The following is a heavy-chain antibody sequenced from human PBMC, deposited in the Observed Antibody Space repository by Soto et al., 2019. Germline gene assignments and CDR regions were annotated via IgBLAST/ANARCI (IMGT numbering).Heavy chain of an antibody. J-gene: IGHJ4*02. Sequence: QLQLQESGPGLVKPSETLSLTCTVSGGSISSSSYYWGWIRQPPGKGLEWIGSIYYSGSTYYNPSLKSRVTISVDTSKNQFSLKLSSVTAADTAVYYCARHADIVVVPAAFFDYWGQGTLVTVSS. CDR3: ARHADIVVVPAAFFDY. CDR2: IYYSGST. D-gene: IGHD2-2*01. CDR1: GGSISSSSYY. V-gene: IGHV4-39*01.